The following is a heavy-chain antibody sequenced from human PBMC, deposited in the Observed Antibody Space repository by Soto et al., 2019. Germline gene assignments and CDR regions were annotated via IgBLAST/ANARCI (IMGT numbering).Heavy chain of an antibody. Sequence: SVKVSFKAPGFTFTSSAVQWVRQARGQRLELIGWIVVGSGNTNYAQKFQERVTITRDMYTSTDYMELSSLRSEDTAVYYCAATLVPPARLGYWGQGAIVTVS. D-gene: IGHD3-16*01. V-gene: IGHV1-58*01. CDR2: IVVGSGNT. J-gene: IGHJ4*02. CDR1: GFTFTSSA. CDR3: AATLVPPARLGY.